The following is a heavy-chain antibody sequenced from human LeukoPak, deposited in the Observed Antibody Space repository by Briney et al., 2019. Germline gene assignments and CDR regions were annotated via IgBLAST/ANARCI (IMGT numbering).Heavy chain of an antibody. CDR1: GFTFSSYG. CDR2: IRYDGSNK. CDR3: AQDLNPIAAGPDAFDI. Sequence: GGSLRLSCAASGFTFSSYGMHWVRQAPGKGLEWVAFIRYDGSNKYYADSVKGRFTISRDNSKNTLYLQLNSLRAEDTAVYYCAQDLNPIAAGPDAFDIWGQGTMVTVSS. D-gene: IGHD6-13*01. J-gene: IGHJ3*02. V-gene: IGHV3-30*02.